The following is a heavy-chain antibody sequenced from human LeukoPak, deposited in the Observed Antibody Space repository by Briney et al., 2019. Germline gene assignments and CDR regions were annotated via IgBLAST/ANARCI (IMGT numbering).Heavy chain of an antibody. Sequence: SETLSLTXAVYGGSFSGYYWSWIRQPPGKGLEWIGEINHSGSTNYNPSLKSRVTISVDTSKNQFSLKLSSVTAADTAVYYCARGRGGGLLWFGELLLPFDYWGQGTLVTVSS. D-gene: IGHD3-10*01. CDR3: ARGRGGGLLWFGELLLPFDY. V-gene: IGHV4-34*01. J-gene: IGHJ4*02. CDR1: GGSFSGYY. CDR2: INHSGST.